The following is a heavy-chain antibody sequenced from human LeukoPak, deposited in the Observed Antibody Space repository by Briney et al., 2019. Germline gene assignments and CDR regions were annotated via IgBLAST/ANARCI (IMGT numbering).Heavy chain of an antibody. CDR3: ARRYCSRTTCYFFDY. CDR1: GGSISTSSSY. CDR2: IHYSGST. J-gene: IGHJ4*02. Sequence: PSETLSLTCTVFGGSISTSSSYWGWIRQPPGKGLEWIGSIHYSGSTYYNSSLKSRVTMSVDTSKNQFSLELSSVIAADMAVYYCARRYCSRTTCYFFDYWGQGTLVTVSS. V-gene: IGHV4-39*01. D-gene: IGHD2-2*01.